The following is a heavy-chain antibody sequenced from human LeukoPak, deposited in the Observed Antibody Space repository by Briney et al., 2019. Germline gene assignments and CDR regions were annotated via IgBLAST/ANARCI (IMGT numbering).Heavy chain of an antibody. J-gene: IGHJ4*02. D-gene: IGHD3-10*01. Sequence: ASVKVSCKSSGYTFISYAMHWVRQAPGQRLEWMGWMNAGNGNTKYSQKFQGRVTITRDTSASTAYMELNSLKYEDKAVYYCAREGSMVRGVGIFGFDYWGQGTLVTVSS. CDR3: AREGSMVRGVGIFGFDY. V-gene: IGHV1-3*01. CDR1: GYTFISYA. CDR2: MNAGNGNT.